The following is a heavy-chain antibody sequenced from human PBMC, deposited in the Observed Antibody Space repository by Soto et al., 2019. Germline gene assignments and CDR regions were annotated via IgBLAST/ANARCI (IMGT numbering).Heavy chain of an antibody. Sequence: SETLSLTCTVSGGSISSSSYYWGWIRQPPGKGLEWIGSIYYSGSTYYNPSLKSRVTISVDTSKNQFSLKLSSVTAADTAVYYCASQTTVTTHYYYGMDVWGQGTTVTVS. D-gene: IGHD4-17*01. CDR3: ASQTTVTTHYYYGMDV. V-gene: IGHV4-39*01. CDR2: IYYSGST. J-gene: IGHJ6*02. CDR1: GGSISSSSYY.